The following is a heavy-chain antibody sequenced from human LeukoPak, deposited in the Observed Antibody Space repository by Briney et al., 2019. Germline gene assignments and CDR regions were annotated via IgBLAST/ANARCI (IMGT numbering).Heavy chain of an antibody. CDR1: GFTFSGSA. D-gene: IGHD3-22*01. CDR3: SRPHFNFYDDSGYVDS. J-gene: IGHJ4*02. CDR2: IKTKAQRYAT. V-gene: IGHV3-73*01. Sequence: GGSLTLSCAASGFTFSGSATHWVRQASGKGLEWVGRIKTKAQRYATEYAASVKGRFIISRDDSKNTAYLQMNSLKTEDTAVYYCSRPHFNFYDDSGYVDSWGQGTLVTVSS.